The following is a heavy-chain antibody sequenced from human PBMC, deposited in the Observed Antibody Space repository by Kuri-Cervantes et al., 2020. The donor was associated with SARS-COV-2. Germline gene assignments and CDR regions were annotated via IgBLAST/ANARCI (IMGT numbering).Heavy chain of an antibody. CDR3: ARGVGAAVAGTLITIYYYYGMDV. Sequence: ESLKISCAVYGGSFSGYCWSWIRQPPGKGLEWIGEINHSGSTNYNPPLKSRVTISVDTSKNQFSLKLSSVTAADTAVYYCARGVGAAVAGTLITIYYYYGMDVWGQGTTVTVSS. CDR1: GGSFSGYC. CDR2: INHSGST. V-gene: IGHV4-34*01. J-gene: IGHJ6*02. D-gene: IGHD6-19*01.